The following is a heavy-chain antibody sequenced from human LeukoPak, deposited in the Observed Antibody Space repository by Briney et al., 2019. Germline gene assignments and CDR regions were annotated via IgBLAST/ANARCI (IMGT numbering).Heavy chain of an antibody. CDR1: GGFISSSNW. CDR3: ARGTGGAAAADFDP. V-gene: IGHV4-4*02. J-gene: IGHJ5*02. CDR2: IYHSGST. D-gene: IGHD6-13*01. Sequence: SGTLSLTCTVSGGFISSSNWWSWIRQPPGKGLEWIGEIYHSGSTYYNPSLKSRATISVDTSKNHFSLKLISVTDADTAMYYCARGTGGAAAADFDPWGQGTLVTVSS.